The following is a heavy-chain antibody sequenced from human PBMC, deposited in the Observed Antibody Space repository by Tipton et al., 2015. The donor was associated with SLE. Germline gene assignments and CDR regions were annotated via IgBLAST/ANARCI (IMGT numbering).Heavy chain of an antibody. CDR3: AKGRAVAGFFGMDV. D-gene: IGHD6-19*01. V-gene: IGHV3-33*06. CDR2: IWYDGSNK. Sequence: SLRLSCVASGFTFTSYAMHWVRQAPGKGLEWVTVIWYDGSNKYYADSVKGRFTISRDNSKNTLSLQMNSLRAEDTAVYYCAKGRAVAGFFGMDVWGQGTTVTVSS. CDR1: GFTFTSYA. J-gene: IGHJ6*02.